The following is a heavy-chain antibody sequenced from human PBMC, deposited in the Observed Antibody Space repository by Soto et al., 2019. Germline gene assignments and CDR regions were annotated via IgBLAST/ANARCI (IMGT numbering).Heavy chain of an antibody. J-gene: IGHJ6*02. D-gene: IGHD3-16*01. CDR2: INHNGST. CDR3: ARYGEVTPRRYGMDV. CDR1: GGSFSGYQ. V-gene: IGHV4-34*01. Sequence: QVQLQQWGAGLLKPSETLSLTCAVYGGSFSGYQWSWIRQAPGKGLEWIGEINHNGSTNYSPSLKSRVTISIDTSKNQFSLMLSSVTAADTAMYYCARYGEVTPRRYGMDVWGQGTTVTVSS.